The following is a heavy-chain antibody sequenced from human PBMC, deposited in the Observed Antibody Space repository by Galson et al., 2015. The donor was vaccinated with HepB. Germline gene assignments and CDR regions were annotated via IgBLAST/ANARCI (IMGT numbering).Heavy chain of an antibody. D-gene: IGHD3-16*01. CDR2: IYYSGST. J-gene: IGHJ5*02. V-gene: IGHV4-39*07. CDR1: GGSISRNNYY. Sequence: SETLSLTCTVSGGSISRNNYYWGWIRQPPGKGLEWIGSIYYSGSTYYNPSLKSRVTISVDRSKNQFSLKLSSVTAADTAVYYCARLSNRALGWVDPWGQGTLVTVSS. CDR3: ARLSNRALGWVDP.